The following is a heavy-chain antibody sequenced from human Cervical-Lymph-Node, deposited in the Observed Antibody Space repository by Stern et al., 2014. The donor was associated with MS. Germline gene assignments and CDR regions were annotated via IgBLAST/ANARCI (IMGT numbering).Heavy chain of an antibody. V-gene: IGHV3-21*06. CDR1: GFTFNNHA. J-gene: IGHJ6*02. Sequence: EVQLVESGGGLVKPGGSLRLSCAASGFTFNNHAMTWVRQAPGQGLEWDSSISIRSTNLYYADSVRGRFTISRDNAQNLMHLQMNSLTIEDTAVYYCARINSKILYGMDVWGPGTTVTVSS. CDR2: ISIRSTNL. CDR3: ARINSKILYGMDV.